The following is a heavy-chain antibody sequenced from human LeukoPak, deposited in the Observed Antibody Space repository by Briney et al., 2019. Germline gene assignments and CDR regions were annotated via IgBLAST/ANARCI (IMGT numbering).Heavy chain of an antibody. Sequence: GGSLRLSCTASGFTFGDYAMSWFRQAPGKGLEWVGFIRSKAYGGTTEYAASVKGRFTISRDDSKSIAYLQMNSLKTEDKAVYYCTRVRYDFWSGYYREGYYYYYMDVWGKGTTVTVSS. V-gene: IGHV3-49*03. CDR1: GFTFGDYA. D-gene: IGHD3-3*01. CDR2: IRSKAYGGTT. J-gene: IGHJ6*03. CDR3: TRVRYDFWSGYYREGYYYYYMDV.